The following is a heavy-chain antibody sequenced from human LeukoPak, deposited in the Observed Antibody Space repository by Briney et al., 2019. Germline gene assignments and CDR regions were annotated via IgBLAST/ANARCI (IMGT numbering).Heavy chain of an antibody. CDR1: GGSISSYY. D-gene: IGHD5-18*01. CDR2: IYYSGST. J-gene: IGHJ3*02. CDR3: AREPGYSYLHAFDI. Sequence: PSETLSLXCTVSGGSISSYYWSWIRQPPGMGLEWIGYIYYSGSTNYNPSLKSRVTISVDTSKNQFSLKLSSVTAADTAVYYCAREPGYSYLHAFDIWGQGTMVTVSS. V-gene: IGHV4-59*01.